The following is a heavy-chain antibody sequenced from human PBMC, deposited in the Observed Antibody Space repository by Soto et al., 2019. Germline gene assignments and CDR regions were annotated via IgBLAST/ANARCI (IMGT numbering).Heavy chain of an antibody. CDR2: LTGSGATT. CDR1: GFTFSNSA. CDR3: ARGTIFGVVAGFVDV. Sequence: EVQLLESGGGLVQPRGSLRLSCAASGFTFSNSAMNWVRQAPGKGLEWVSGLTGSGATTYYADSVKGRFTISRDNSKNTLFLQMNSLRADDTAVYYCARGTIFGVVAGFVDVWGKGTTVTVSS. V-gene: IGHV3-23*01. D-gene: IGHD3-3*01. J-gene: IGHJ6*04.